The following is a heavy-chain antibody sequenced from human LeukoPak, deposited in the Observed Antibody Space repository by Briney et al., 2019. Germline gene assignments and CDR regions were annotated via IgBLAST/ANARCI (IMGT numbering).Heavy chain of an antibody. CDR3: ARDGAAAGIYYFDY. CDR2: INAGNGNT. Sequence: ASVKVSCKTSGYTFTSYGYSWVRQAPGQRLEWMGWINAGNGNTKYSQKFQGRVTITRDTSASTAYMELSSLRSEDTAVYYCARDGAAAGIYYFDYWGQGTLVTVSS. V-gene: IGHV1-3*01. D-gene: IGHD6-13*01. J-gene: IGHJ4*02. CDR1: GYTFTSYG.